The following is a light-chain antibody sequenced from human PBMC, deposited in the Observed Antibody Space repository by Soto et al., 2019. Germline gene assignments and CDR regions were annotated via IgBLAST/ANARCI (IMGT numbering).Light chain of an antibody. CDR2: KVS. J-gene: IGKJ2*01. CDR3: MQGTHWPLYT. CDR1: QSLVSSDGNTY. Sequence: DVVMTQSPLSLSVTLGQPASISCRSSQSLVSSDGNTYLSWFHQRPGQSPRRLIYKVSNRDAGVPDRVSCSGSGTDFTLKIGRVEAEDVGVYYCMQGTHWPLYTFGQGTKLEMK. V-gene: IGKV2-30*01.